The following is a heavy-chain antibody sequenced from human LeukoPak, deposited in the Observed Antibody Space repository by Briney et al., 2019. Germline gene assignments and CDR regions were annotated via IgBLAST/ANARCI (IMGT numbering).Heavy chain of an antibody. Sequence: GTSLRLSCAASGFTFSSYTMHWVCQAPGKGLEWVAVTSLDGRNKNFADSVKGRLIISRDNSKNTLYLQLSSLRVEDTAVYYCARTYRSDWYYFDYWGQGTLVTVSS. CDR3: ARTYRSDWYYFDY. CDR1: GFTFSSYT. D-gene: IGHD6-19*01. J-gene: IGHJ4*02. V-gene: IGHV3-30*04. CDR2: TSLDGRNK.